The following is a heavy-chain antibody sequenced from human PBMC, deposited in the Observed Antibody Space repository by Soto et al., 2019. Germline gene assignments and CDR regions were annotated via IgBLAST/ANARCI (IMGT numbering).Heavy chain of an antibody. CDR3: AKRLPYLVWYFGMEV. J-gene: IGHJ6*02. CDR1: GFTFSNFA. Sequence: PGGSLRLSCAASGFTFSNFAMTWVRLAPGKGLEWVSVISGDGGTTFYADSVKGRFTISRDNSKNTVYLQMNSLRAEDTAVYHCAKRLPYLVWYFGMEVWGQGTTVTVSS. V-gene: IGHV3-23*01. D-gene: IGHD3-9*01. CDR2: ISGDGGTT.